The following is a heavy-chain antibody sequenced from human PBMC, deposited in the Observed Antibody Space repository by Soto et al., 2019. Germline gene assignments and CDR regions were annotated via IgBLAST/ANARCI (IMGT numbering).Heavy chain of an antibody. CDR1: GRSISNFY. CDR2: VDYSGTA. Sequence: TSETLSLTCTVSGRSISNFYWSWIRQPPGKGLEWIGYVDYSGTANYNPSLKSRVSMSVDTSKNQLSLKVTSVTAADTAMYYCARADTAMTTPFDYWGQGTLVTVSS. D-gene: IGHD5-18*01. V-gene: IGHV4-59*12. CDR3: ARADTAMTTPFDY. J-gene: IGHJ4*02.